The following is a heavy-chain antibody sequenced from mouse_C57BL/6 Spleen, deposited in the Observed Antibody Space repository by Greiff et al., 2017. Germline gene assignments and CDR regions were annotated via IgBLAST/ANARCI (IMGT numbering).Heavy chain of an antibody. V-gene: IGHV1-52*01. D-gene: IGHD1-1*01. CDR3: ARYYYGSSYWYFDV. Sequence: VKLQQPGAELVRPGSSVKLSCKASGYTFTSYWMHWVKQRPIQGLEWIGNIDPSDSETHYNQKFKDKATLTVDKSSSTAYMQLSSLTSEDSAVYYCARYYYGSSYWYFDVWGTGTTVTVSS. CDR1: GYTFTSYW. CDR2: IDPSDSET. J-gene: IGHJ1*03.